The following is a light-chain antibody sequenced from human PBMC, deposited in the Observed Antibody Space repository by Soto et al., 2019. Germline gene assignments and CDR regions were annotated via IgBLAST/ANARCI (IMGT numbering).Light chain of an antibody. CDR2: DAS. CDR3: QQYNRYSLT. J-gene: IGKJ4*01. V-gene: IGKV1-5*01. CDR1: QSISSW. Sequence: DLQMTQSPSTLSASVGDRVTITCRASQSISSWLAWYQQKPGKAPKLLIYDASSLENGVPSRFSGSGSDTEFTLTINNLQPDDFATYHCQQYNRYSLTFGGGTKV.